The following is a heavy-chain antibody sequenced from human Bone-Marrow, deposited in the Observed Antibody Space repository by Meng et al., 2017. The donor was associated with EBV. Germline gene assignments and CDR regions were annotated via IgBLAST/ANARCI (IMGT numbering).Heavy chain of an antibody. J-gene: IGHJ5*02. D-gene: IGHD3-10*01. CDR2: IYHSGST. CDR1: GGSISSSNW. V-gene: IGHV4-4*02. CDR3: ARRSITMVRGVDDWFDP. Sequence: QVQLQESGPGLVKPSGXLSLTGAVXGGSISSSNWWSWVRQPPGKGLEWIGEIYHSGSTNYNPSLKSRVTISVDKSKNQFSLKLSSVTAADTAVYYCARRSITMVRGVDDWFDPWGQGTLVTVSS.